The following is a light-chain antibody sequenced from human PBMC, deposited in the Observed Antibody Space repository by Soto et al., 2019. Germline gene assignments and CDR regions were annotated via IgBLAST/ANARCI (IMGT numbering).Light chain of an antibody. CDR3: QQYGISPWT. J-gene: IGKJ1*01. CDR1: QSVTNNY. Sequence: EIVLTQSPGTLSLSPGERATLSCRASQSVTNNYLAWYQQKAGQAPRLLIYLASNRAAGTPDRFSGSGSGADFTLTINRLEPEDFAVYFCQQYGISPWTFGQGTKVDIK. V-gene: IGKV3-20*01. CDR2: LAS.